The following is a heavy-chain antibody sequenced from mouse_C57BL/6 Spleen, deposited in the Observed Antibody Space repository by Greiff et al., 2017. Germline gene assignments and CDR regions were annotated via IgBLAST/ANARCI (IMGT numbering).Heavy chain of an antibody. CDR3: APPLYSNYFYAMDY. Sequence: VQLKQSGPELVKPGASVKMSCKASGYTFTDYNMHWVKQSHGKSLEWIGYINPNNGGTSYNQKFKGKATLTVNKSSSTAYMELRSLTSEDSAVYYCAPPLYSNYFYAMDYWGQGTSVTVSS. D-gene: IGHD2-5*01. V-gene: IGHV1-22*01. CDR1: GYTFTDYN. J-gene: IGHJ4*01. CDR2: INPNNGGT.